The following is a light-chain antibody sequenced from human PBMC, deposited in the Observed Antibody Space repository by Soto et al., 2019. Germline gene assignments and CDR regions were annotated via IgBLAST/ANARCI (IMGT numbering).Light chain of an antibody. V-gene: IGLV2-14*01. Sequence: QSALTQTASVSGSPGQSITISCTGTSSDVGGYIYVSWYQQHPGKAPKLMIYEVSNRPSGVSNRFSGSKSGNTAYLTISGIQAEDEADYYCSSYSRSSFYGLGTGTKVTVL. CDR1: SSDVGGYIY. J-gene: IGLJ1*01. CDR3: SSYSRSSFYG. CDR2: EVS.